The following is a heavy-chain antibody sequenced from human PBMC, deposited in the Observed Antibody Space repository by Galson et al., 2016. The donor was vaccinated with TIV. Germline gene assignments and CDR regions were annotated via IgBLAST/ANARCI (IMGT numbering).Heavy chain of an antibody. CDR1: GFTFSHVG. CDR3: EKDGRTDFLDLEY. V-gene: IGHV3-30*02. D-gene: IGHD1-1*01. J-gene: IGHJ4*02. Sequence: SLRLSCAASGFTFSHVGMHWVRQAPGKGLEWLAFIRYDATKKYYAESAKGRFTISRDQSRSALYLQMNALRGDDTAMYYCEKDGRTDFLDLEYWGQGTLVTVSS. CDR2: IRYDATKK.